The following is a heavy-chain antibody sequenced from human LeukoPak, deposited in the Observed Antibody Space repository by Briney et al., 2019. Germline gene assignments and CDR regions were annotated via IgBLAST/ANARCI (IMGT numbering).Heavy chain of an antibody. CDR3: MYYYDSSGNYFDY. CDR2: ISGSGGST. V-gene: IGHV3-23*01. CDR1: GFTFRSYD. J-gene: IGHJ4*02. Sequence: PGGSLRLSCAASGFTFRSYDMSWVRQAPGKGLEWVSAISGSGGSTYYADSVKGRFTISRDNSKNTLHLQMNSLRAEDTAVYYCMYYYDSSGNYFDYWGQGTLVTVSS. D-gene: IGHD3-22*01.